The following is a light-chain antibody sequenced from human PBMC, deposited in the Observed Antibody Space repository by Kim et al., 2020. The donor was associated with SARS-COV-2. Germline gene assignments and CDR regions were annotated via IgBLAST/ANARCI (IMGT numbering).Light chain of an antibody. CDR2: AAS. J-gene: IGKJ2*01. CDR3: HQYGSSQQT. V-gene: IGKV3-20*01. Sequence: LSPAERGTLPGRASQTVSNNYLAWYQQRPGQGPRVLIYAASTRAVGIPERFSGSGSGADFTLPISSLAPEDFAVYYCHQYGSSQQTFGQGTKLEI. CDR1: QTVSNNY.